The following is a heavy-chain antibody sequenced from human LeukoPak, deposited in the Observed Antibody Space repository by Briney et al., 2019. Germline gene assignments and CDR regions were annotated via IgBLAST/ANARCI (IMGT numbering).Heavy chain of an antibody. J-gene: IGHJ4*02. CDR3: LGIQLFGSGY. D-gene: IGHD5-18*01. CDR1: GFTCNDYY. V-gene: IGHV3-11*04. Sequence: GGSLRRSCAVSGFTCNDYYMSWIRQAPGKGLEWVSYISGSGNPINYADSVKGRFTISRDNAQNSLYLQMNSLRVEDTAVYYCLGIQLFGSGYWGQGTLVTVSS. CDR2: ISGSGNPI.